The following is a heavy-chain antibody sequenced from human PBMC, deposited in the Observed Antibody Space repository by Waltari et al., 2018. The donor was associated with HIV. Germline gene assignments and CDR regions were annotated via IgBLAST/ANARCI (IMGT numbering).Heavy chain of an antibody. CDR3: ARDVRSGWYVFDY. CDR1: GFTFSTYS. V-gene: IGHV3-48*02. CDR2: ISRSNSSI. J-gene: IGHJ4*02. D-gene: IGHD6-19*01. Sequence: EVQLVESGGGLVQPGGSLRLSCAVSGFTFSTYSMTWVRQSPGKGLEWVSYISRSNSSIYYADSVKGRFSISRDNAKNSLYLQMNSLRDEDAAVYYCARDVRSGWYVFDYWGQGTLVTVSS.